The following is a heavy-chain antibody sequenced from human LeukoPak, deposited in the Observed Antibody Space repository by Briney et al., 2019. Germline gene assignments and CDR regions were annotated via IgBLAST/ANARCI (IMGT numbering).Heavy chain of an antibody. V-gene: IGHV4-59*02. D-gene: IGHD1-1*01. CDR3: ARATGSTGTYTLHY. Sequence: PSETLSLTCTVSGGSVSSYVWNWIRQPPGKGLEWIGFISHTVSANYNPSLKSRVSISLDASKNQFSLNLRSVTAADTAMYYCARATGSTGTYTLHYWGQGALVTVSS. J-gene: IGHJ4*02. CDR1: GGSVSSYV. CDR2: ISHTVSA.